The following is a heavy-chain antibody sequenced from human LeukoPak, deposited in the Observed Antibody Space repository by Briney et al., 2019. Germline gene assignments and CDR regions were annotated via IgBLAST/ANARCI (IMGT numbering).Heavy chain of an antibody. CDR2: ISSSSSYI. CDR3: ARGYSIVGATLDY. J-gene: IGHJ4*02. CDR1: GFTFSSSA. V-gene: IGHV3-21*01. D-gene: IGHD1-26*01. Sequence: GGSLRLSCAASGFTFSSSAMSWVRQAPGKGLEWVSSISSSSSYIYYADPVKGRFTISRDNAKNSLYLQMNSLRAEDTAVYYCARGYSIVGATLDYWGQGTLVTVSS.